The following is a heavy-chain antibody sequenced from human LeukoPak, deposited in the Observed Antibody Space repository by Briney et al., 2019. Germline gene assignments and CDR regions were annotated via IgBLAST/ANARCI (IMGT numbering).Heavy chain of an antibody. CDR2: ISYDESEK. CDR3: AKDRESGTYFDS. D-gene: IGHD1-26*01. V-gene: IGHV3-30*18. CDR1: GFAFSSYG. Sequence: PGGSLRLSCAASGFAFSSYGMHWVRQAPGKGLEWVAGISYDESEKYFLGSVKGRFTSSRDNSKNTLYLQMNSLRAEDTAVYYCAKDRESGTYFDSWGQGTLVTVSS. J-gene: IGHJ4*02.